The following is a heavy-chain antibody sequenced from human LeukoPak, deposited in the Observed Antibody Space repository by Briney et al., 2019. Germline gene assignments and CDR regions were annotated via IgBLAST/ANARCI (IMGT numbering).Heavy chain of an antibody. CDR3: AKSQPAAISWFDP. Sequence: SGGSLRLSCAASGFTFSSYGMHWVRQAPGKGLEWVSAISFSGGSTYYADSVKGRFTISRDNSKNTLYLQMNSLRVEDTAVYYCAKSQPAAISWFDPWGQGTLVTVSS. V-gene: IGHV3-23*01. D-gene: IGHD2-2*02. J-gene: IGHJ5*02. CDR2: ISFSGGST. CDR1: GFTFSSYG.